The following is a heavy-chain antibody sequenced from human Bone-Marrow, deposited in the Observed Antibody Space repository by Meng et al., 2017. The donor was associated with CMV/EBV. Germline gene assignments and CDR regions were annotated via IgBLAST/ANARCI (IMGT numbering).Heavy chain of an antibody. J-gene: IGHJ4*02. D-gene: IGHD1-26*01. CDR2: IYYSGST. CDR1: GGSVSSGSYY. CDR3: ARASGWELLTPFDY. V-gene: IGHV4-61*01. Sequence: SETLSLTCTVSGGSVSSGSYYWSWIRQPPGKGLEWIGYIYYSGSTNYNPSLKSRVTISVDTSKNQFSLKLSSVTAADTAVYYCARASGWELLTPFDYWGQETLVTVSS.